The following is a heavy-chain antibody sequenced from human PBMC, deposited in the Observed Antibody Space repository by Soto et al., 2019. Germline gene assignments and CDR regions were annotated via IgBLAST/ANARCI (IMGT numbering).Heavy chain of an antibody. CDR2: ISYDGSNK. CDR1: GCTFRIYV. V-gene: IGHV3-30*18. Sequence: PGGSLRISCAASGCTFRIYVIHWVHQAPGKGLEWVAVISYDGSNKYYADSVKGRFTISRDNSKNTLYLQMNSLRAEDTAVYYCAKLHYDQYNWFDPWGQGTLVTVS. CDR3: AKLHYDQYNWFDP. J-gene: IGHJ5*02. D-gene: IGHD3-3*01.